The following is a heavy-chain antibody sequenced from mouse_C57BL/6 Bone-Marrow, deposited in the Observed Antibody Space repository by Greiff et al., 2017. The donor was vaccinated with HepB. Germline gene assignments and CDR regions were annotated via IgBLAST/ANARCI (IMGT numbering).Heavy chain of an antibody. CDR1: GFTFSSYA. D-gene: IGHD1-1*01. V-gene: IGHV5-4*01. CDR2: ISDGGSYT. CDR3: ARDYYYGSTYYYAMDY. J-gene: IGHJ4*01. Sequence: EVKLVESGGGLVKPGGSLKLSCAASGFTFSSYAMSWVRQTPEKRLEWVATISDGGSYTYYPDNVKGRFTISRDNAKNTLYLQMSHLKSEDTAMYYCARDYYYGSTYYYAMDYWGQGTSVTVSS.